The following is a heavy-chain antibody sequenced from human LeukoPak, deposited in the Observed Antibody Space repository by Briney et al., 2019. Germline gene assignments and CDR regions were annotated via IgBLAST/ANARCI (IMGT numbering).Heavy chain of an antibody. CDR3: ASGRSSSRFDYYDSSGLPG. D-gene: IGHD3-22*01. V-gene: IGHV3-9*01. Sequence: PGGSLRLSCAASGFMFDDYAMHWVRQAPGKGLEWVSGITWNSGTVGYADSVKGRFTISRDNAKNSLYLQLNSLRAEDTALYYCASGRSSSRFDYYDSSGLPGWGQGTLVTVSS. J-gene: IGHJ4*02. CDR1: GFMFDDYA. CDR2: ITWNSGTV.